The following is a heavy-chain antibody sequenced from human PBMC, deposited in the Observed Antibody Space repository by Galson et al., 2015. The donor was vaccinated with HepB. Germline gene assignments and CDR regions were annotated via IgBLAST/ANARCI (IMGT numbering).Heavy chain of an antibody. J-gene: IGHJ4*02. CDR1: GGSISSYY. D-gene: IGHD2-2*01. CDR3: ARGDVVVPAASPHFDY. CDR2: IYYSGST. V-gene: IGHV4-59*01. Sequence: SETLSLTCTVSGGSISSYYWSWIRQPPGKGLEWIGYIYYSGSTNYNPSLKSRVTISVDTSKNQFSLKLSSVTAADTAVYYCARGDVVVPAASPHFDYWGQGTLVTVSS.